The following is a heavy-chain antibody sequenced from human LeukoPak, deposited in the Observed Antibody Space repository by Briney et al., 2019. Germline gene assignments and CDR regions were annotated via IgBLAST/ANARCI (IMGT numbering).Heavy chain of an antibody. V-gene: IGHV3-64*04. CDR3: AKDPRFSYCSSTTCAYAFDI. CDR2: ISNNGGST. Sequence: GGSLRLSCSASGFTFSSYAMHWVRQAPGKGLEYVSAISNNGGSTFYADSVKGRFTISRDNSKNTLYLQMNSLRAEDTAVYYCAKDPRFSYCSSTTCAYAFDIWGQGTMVTVSS. J-gene: IGHJ3*02. CDR1: GFTFSSYA. D-gene: IGHD2-2*01.